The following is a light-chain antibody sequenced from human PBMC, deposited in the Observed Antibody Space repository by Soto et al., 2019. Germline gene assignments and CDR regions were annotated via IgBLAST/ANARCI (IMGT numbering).Light chain of an antibody. Sequence: QSALTQPASASGSPGQSVTISCTGTSRDIGGYDFVSWYQQHPGKDPKLLIYDVIKRPSGVPDRFSGSKSGNTASLTVSGLQTDDEADYYCSSYGGSNNLLFGGGTKLTVL. CDR1: SRDIGGYDF. CDR2: DVI. CDR3: SSYGGSNNLL. V-gene: IGLV2-8*01. J-gene: IGLJ2*01.